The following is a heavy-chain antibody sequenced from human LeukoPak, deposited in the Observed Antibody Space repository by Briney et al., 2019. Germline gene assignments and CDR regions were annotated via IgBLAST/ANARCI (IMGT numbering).Heavy chain of an antibody. CDR3: AKDPPLYSSSWYLAY. V-gene: IGHV3-30*18. CDR1: GFTFSSYG. J-gene: IGHJ4*02. D-gene: IGHD6-13*01. CDR2: ISYDGSNK. Sequence: QPGRSLRLSCAASGFTFSSYGMHWVRQAPGKGLEWVAVISYDGSNKYYADSVKGRFTISRDNSKNTLYLQMNSLRAEDTAVYYCAKDPPLYSSSWYLAYWGQGTLVTVSS.